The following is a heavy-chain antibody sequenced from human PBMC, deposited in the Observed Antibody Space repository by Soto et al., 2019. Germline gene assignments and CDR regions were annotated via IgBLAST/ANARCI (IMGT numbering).Heavy chain of an antibody. V-gene: IGHV4-59*01. J-gene: IGHJ4*02. CDR2: IYYSGRP. CDR1: GGYISSYY. CDR3: ARVGFGEWGGGNFDY. Sequence: QVQLQESGPGLVKPSETLSLTCTVSGGYISSYYWSWIRQPPGKGLEWIGYIYYSGRPKYNPSLNSPVTISVDTSKNQFSLKLSSLTAAETAVYYGARVGFGEWGGGNFDYWGQGTLVTLSS. D-gene: IGHD3-10*01.